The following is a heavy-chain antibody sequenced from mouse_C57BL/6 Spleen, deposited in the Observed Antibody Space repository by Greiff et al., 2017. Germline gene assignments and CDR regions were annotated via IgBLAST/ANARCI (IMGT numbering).Heavy chain of an antibody. CDR1: GYTFTSYW. D-gene: IGHD1-2*01. Sequence: QVQLKQSGAELVRPGSSVKLSCKASGYTFTSYWMDWVKQRPGQGLEWIGNIYPSDSETHYNQKFKDKATLTVDKSSSTAYMQLSSLTSEDSAVYYCARKGPGSQAWFAYWGQGTLVTVSA. J-gene: IGHJ3*01. CDR3: ARKGPGSQAWFAY. CDR2: IYPSDSET. V-gene: IGHV1-61*01.